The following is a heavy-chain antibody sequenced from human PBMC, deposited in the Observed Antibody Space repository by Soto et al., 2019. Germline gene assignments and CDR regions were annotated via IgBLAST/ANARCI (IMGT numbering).Heavy chain of an antibody. Sequence: GASVKVSCKASGGTLSSYAISWVRQAPGQGLEWMGGIIPIFGTANYAQKFQGRVTITADESTSTAYMELSSLRSEDTAVYYCARSYDFWSGYFSVPHYYYGMDVWGQGTTVTVSS. J-gene: IGHJ6*02. CDR1: GGTLSSYA. CDR3: ARSYDFWSGYFSVPHYYYGMDV. D-gene: IGHD3-3*01. CDR2: IIPIFGTA. V-gene: IGHV1-69*13.